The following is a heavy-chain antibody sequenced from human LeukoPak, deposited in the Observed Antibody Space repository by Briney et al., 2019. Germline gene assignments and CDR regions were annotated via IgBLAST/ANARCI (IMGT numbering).Heavy chain of an antibody. V-gene: IGHV3-30*04. CDR1: GFTFSSYA. D-gene: IGHD3-22*01. CDR2: ISYDGSNK. Sequence: GGSLILSCAASGFTFSSYAMHWVRQAPGKGLEWVAVISYDGSNKYYADSVKGRFTISRDNSKNTLYLQMNSLRAEDAAVYYCARDSYYYDSSGPAGMFDIWGQGTMVTVSS. J-gene: IGHJ3*02. CDR3: ARDSYYYDSSGPAGMFDI.